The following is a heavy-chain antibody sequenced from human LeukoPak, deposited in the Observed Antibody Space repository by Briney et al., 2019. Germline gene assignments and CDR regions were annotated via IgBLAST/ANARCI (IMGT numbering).Heavy chain of an antibody. CDR3: ARASQWLAFDY. V-gene: IGHV3-66*01. CDR1: GFTVSSSY. Sequence: PGGSLRLSCAASGFTVSSSYVAWVRQAPGKGLEWLSVIYNGGSTNYGDSVKDRFTISRDDSKNTLHLQMNSLRAEDTALYYCARASQWLAFDYWGQGALVTVSS. J-gene: IGHJ4*02. D-gene: IGHD6-19*01. CDR2: IYNGGST.